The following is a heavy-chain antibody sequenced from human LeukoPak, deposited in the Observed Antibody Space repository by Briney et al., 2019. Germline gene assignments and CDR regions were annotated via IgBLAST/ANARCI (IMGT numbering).Heavy chain of an antibody. J-gene: IGHJ1*01. CDR2: IWYDGSNK. CDR1: GFTFSSYA. Sequence: GSLRLSCAASGFTFSSYAMNWVRQATGKGLERVAVIWYDGSNKYYADSVKGRFTISRDNSKNTLYLQMNSLRAEDTAVYYCARGDYYDSSGYSQYFQHWGQGTLVTVSS. D-gene: IGHD3-22*01. V-gene: IGHV3-33*08. CDR3: ARGDYYDSSGYSQYFQH.